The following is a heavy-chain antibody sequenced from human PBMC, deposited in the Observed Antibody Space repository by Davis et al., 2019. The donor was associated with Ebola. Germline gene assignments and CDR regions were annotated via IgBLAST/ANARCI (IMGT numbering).Heavy chain of an antibody. CDR1: GYTFTDYN. Sequence: ASVKVSCKASGYTFTDYNIHWVRQAPGQGLEWMGWINPNSGGTNYAQKFHGRVTMTTDTSISTAYMDLSSLRSDDTAVFYCVRELHGGQFNYWGQGTLVSVSS. J-gene: IGHJ4*02. V-gene: IGHV1-2*02. CDR2: INPNSGGT. D-gene: IGHD2-15*01. CDR3: VRELHGGQFNY.